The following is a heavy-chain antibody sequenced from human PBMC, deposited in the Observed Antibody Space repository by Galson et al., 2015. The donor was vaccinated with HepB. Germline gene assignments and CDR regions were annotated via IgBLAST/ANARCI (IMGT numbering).Heavy chain of an antibody. J-gene: IGHJ4*02. CDR3: ASPGVRVTHC. CDR2: INSDGKIT. D-gene: IGHD3-10*01. V-gene: IGHV3-74*01. Sequence: SLRLSCAASGFTFSNYWMHWVRQAPGKGLAWVSHINSDGKITNYADSVKGRFTISRDNAKNTLYLQMNSLRVEDTAVYFCASPGVRVTHCWGQGTLVTVSS. CDR1: GFTFSNYW.